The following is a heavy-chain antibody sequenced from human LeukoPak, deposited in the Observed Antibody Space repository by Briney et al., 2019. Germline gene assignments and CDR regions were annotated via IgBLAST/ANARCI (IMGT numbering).Heavy chain of an antibody. CDR2: ISGSGGST. V-gene: IGHV3-23*01. CDR1: GFTFSSYA. Sequence: GGSLRLSCAASGFTFSSYAMSWVRQAPGKGLERVSAISGSGGSTYYADSVKGRFTISRDNSKNTLYLQMNSLRAEDTAVYYCAKLLGRTTAAGTSGDWFDPWGQGTLVTVSS. J-gene: IGHJ5*02. CDR3: AKLLGRTTAAGTSGDWFDP. D-gene: IGHD6-13*01.